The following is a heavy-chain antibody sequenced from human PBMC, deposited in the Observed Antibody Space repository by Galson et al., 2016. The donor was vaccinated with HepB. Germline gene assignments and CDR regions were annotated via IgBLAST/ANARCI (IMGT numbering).Heavy chain of an antibody. CDR3: ARGDNPDYGDYASAYYYMDV. CDR2: INHSGST. Sequence: ETLSLTCAVYGGSFSGYYWSWIRQPPGKGLEWIGEINHSGSTNYNPSLKSRVTIAVDTSKNQFSLKLSSVTAADTAVYYCARGDNPDYGDYASAYYYMDVWCKGTTVTVSS. D-gene: IGHD4-17*01. CDR1: GGSFSGYY. V-gene: IGHV4-34*01. J-gene: IGHJ6*03.